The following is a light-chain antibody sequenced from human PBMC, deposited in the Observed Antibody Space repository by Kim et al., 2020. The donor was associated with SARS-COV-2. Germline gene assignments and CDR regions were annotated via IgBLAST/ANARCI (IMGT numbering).Light chain of an antibody. J-gene: IGKJ1*01. Sequence: EIVMTQSPATLSLSPGETATLSCRASQSVSANLLGYQQKPGQQPRLLIYCGTTNATGIPPRFSGSGSGRAFTITTSSMQSADYAIYYCQQYNKWPMCTFGEGTKVDIK. V-gene: IGKV3-15*01. CDR3: QQYNKWPMCT. CDR2: CGT. CDR1: QSVSAN.